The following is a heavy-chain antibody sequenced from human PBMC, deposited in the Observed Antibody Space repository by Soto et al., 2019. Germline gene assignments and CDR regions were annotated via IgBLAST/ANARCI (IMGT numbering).Heavy chain of an antibody. V-gene: IGHV4-4*07. D-gene: IGHD3-16*01. CDR3: ARGGGLARAFYYYYGMDV. J-gene: IGHJ6*02. CDR1: GGSLSSHY. CDR2: IYTSGST. Sequence: SETLSLTCIVSGGSLSSHYWSWIRQPAGKGLEWIGRIYTSGSTNYNPSLKSRVTMSVDTSKNQFSLKLSSVTAADTAVYYCARGGGLARAFYYYYGMDVWGQGTTVTVSS.